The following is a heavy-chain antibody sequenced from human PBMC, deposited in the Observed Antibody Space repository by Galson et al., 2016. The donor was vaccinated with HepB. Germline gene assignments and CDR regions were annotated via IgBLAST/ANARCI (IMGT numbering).Heavy chain of an antibody. CDR3: ARDNCINAICYTGWFDS. J-gene: IGHJ5*01. V-gene: IGHV3-21*01. D-gene: IGHD2-8*01. CDR1: GFTFSTYN. Sequence: SLRLSCAASGFTFSTYNMHWVRQAPGKGLEWVSSISHNIYYADSVRGRFTISRDNAKNSLFLQMNSLRVEDTAVYYCARDNCINAICYTGWFDSWGQGTLVTVSA. CDR2: ISHNI.